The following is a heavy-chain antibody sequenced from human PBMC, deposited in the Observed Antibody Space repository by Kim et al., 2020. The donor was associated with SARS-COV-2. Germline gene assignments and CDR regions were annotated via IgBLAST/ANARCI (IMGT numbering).Heavy chain of an antibody. CDR1: GGSISSYY. CDR3: AALGSSSSGRAFDI. J-gene: IGHJ3*02. D-gene: IGHD6-13*01. CDR2: IYYSGST. Sequence: SETLSLTCTVSGGSISSYYWSLIRQPPGKGLEWIGYIYYSGSTNYNPSLKSRVTISVDTSKNQFSLKLSSVTAADTAVYYCAALGSSSSGRAFDIWGQGTMVTVSS. V-gene: IGHV4-59*13.